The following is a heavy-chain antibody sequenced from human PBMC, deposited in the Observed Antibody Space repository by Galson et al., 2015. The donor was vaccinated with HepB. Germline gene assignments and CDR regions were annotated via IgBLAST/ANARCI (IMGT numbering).Heavy chain of an antibody. CDR2: IWYDGSNK. CDR3: ARDPGSSWPNYFDY. D-gene: IGHD6-13*01. V-gene: IGHV3-33*01. CDR1: GFTFSSYG. Sequence: SLRFSCAASGFTFSSYGMHWVRQAPGKGLEWVAVIWYDGSNKYYADSVKGRFTISRDNSKNTLYLQMNSLRAEDTAVYYCARDPGSSWPNYFDYWGQGTLVTVSS. J-gene: IGHJ4*02.